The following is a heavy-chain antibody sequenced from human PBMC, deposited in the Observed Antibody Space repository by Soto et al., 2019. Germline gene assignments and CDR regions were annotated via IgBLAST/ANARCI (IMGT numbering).Heavy chain of an antibody. CDR3: AKRDTTSPRGAFDI. CDR2: ISGRDGTT. V-gene: IGHV3-23*01. CDR1: GFTFSNFA. Sequence: GGSLRLSCAASGFTFSNFAMNWVRQAPGKGLEWVSGISGRDGTTYYADSVQGRFTISRDNSKNTLYLQMNSLRAEDTALYYCAKRDTTSPRGAFDIWGQGTMVTVSS. D-gene: IGHD2-2*01. J-gene: IGHJ3*02.